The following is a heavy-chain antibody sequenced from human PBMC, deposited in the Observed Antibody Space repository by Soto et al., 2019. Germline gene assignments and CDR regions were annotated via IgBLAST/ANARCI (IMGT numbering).Heavy chain of an antibody. CDR3: ARTHRLYDYIWGSYRPTGAEYFQH. D-gene: IGHD3-16*02. V-gene: IGHV4-34*01. CDR2: INHSGST. Sequence: SETLSLTCAVYGGSFSGYYWSWIRQPPGKGLEWIGEINHSGSTNYNPSLKSRVTISVDTSKNQFSLKLSSVTAADTAVYYCARTHRLYDYIWGSYRPTGAEYFQHWGQGTLVTVSS. J-gene: IGHJ1*01. CDR1: GGSFSGYY.